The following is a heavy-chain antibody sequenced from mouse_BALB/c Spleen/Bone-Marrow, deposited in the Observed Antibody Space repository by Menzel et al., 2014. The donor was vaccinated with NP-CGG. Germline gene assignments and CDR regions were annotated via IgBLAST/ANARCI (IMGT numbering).Heavy chain of an antibody. J-gene: IGHJ3*01. D-gene: IGHD2-2*01. CDR3: ARGYYGYDGAWFTY. CDR2: IHYSGTT. Sequence: DVMLVESGPDLVKPSQSLSLTCTVTGYSITSGYSCHWIRQFPGNKLEWMGYIHYSGTTNYNPSLKSRFSITRDTSKNQFFLQLNSVTTEDTATYYCARGYYGYDGAWFTYWGQGTLVTVSA. V-gene: IGHV3-1*02. CDR1: GYSITSGYS.